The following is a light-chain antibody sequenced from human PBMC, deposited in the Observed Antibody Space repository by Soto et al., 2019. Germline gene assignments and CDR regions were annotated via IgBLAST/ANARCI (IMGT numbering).Light chain of an antibody. CDR1: QSVGSA. J-gene: IGKJ1*01. CDR3: QQYDNWPPT. Sequence: EVVMTQSPATLSVSPGQRATLSCRASQSVGSALAWYQQKPGQPPRLLIYGASTRATGIPARFSGSGSGTEFTLNINSMQSEDFAVYFCQQYDNWPPTFGQGTKVDIK. V-gene: IGKV3-15*01. CDR2: GAS.